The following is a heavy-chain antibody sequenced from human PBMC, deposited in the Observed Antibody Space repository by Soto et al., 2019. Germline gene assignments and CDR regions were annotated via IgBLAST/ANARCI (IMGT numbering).Heavy chain of an antibody. J-gene: IGHJ4*02. CDR2: VSAGGDNT. D-gene: IGHD4-17*01. CDR3: AIVPLRPYYFDY. Sequence: GGSLRLSCTASGFTFANYAMHWVRQAPGKGLEWVSRVSAGGDNTDYADAVKGRFTISRDNSKNTLFLQMTSLRAVDTALYYCAIVPLRPYYFDYWGPGTMVTVSS. CDR1: GFTFANYA. V-gene: IGHV3-23*01.